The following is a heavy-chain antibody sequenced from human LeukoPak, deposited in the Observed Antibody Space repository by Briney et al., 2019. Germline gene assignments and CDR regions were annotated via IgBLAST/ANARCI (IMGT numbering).Heavy chain of an antibody. CDR3: ARVDPGSYLMFYYVDF. CDR2: ISTSSSYI. J-gene: IGHJ4*02. CDR1: GFTFSNHN. D-gene: IGHD3-10*01. Sequence: GGSLRLSCAASGFTFSNHNVNWVRQAPGKGLEWVSSISTSSSYIYYAGSVKGRFTISRDNAKNSLYLQMNSLRAEDTAVYYCARVDPGSYLMFYYVDFWGQGTLVTVSS. V-gene: IGHV3-21*01.